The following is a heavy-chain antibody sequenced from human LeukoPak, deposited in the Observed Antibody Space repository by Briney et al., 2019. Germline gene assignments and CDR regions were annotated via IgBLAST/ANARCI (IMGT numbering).Heavy chain of an antibody. CDR2: INHSGST. CDR3: ARRGWSRRDGYNYLYWYFDL. Sequence: PSETLSLTCAVDGGSFSGYYWSWIRQPPGKGLEWIGEINHSGSTNYNPSLKSRVTISVDTSKNQFSLKLSSVTAADTAVYYCARRGWSRRDGYNYLYWYFDLWGRGTLVTVSS. CDR1: GGSFSGYY. V-gene: IGHV4-34*01. D-gene: IGHD5-24*01. J-gene: IGHJ2*01.